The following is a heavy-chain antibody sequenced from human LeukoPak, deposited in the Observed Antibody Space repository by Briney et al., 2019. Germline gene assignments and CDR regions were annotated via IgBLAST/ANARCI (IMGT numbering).Heavy chain of an antibody. V-gene: IGHV3-15*01. Sequence: GGSLRLSCAASGFTFSNAWMSWVRQAPGKGLEWVGRIKSKTDGGTTDYAAPVKGRFTISRDDSKNTLYLQMNSLKTEDTAVYYCTTDETYHYDSSGYLENNWGQGTLVTVSS. D-gene: IGHD3-22*01. CDR1: GFTFSNAW. CDR3: TTDETYHYDSSGYLENN. CDR2: IKSKTDGGTT. J-gene: IGHJ4*02.